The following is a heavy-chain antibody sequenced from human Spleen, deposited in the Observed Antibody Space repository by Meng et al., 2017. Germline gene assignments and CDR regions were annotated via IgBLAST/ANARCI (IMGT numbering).Heavy chain of an antibody. Sequence: QVQVVVVGGGVVKPGRVLRFAGIAFGLTFSTYVMHWVRQAPGKGLEWVAVMSKDGSREYYADSVKGRFTISRDNSKNTLYLQMNSLRAEDTAVFYCARGWSFDNWGQGTLVTVSS. J-gene: IGHJ4*02. D-gene: IGHD3-3*01. V-gene: IGHV3-30*03. CDR2: MSKDGSRE. CDR1: GLTFSTYV. CDR3: ARGWSFDN.